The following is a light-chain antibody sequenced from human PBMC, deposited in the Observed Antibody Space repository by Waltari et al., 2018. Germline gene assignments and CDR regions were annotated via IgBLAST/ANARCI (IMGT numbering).Light chain of an antibody. CDR1: QSISTY. CDR2: GAS. CDR3: QQSYNTPHT. Sequence: DIQMTQSPSSLSASVGDRVTITCRASQSISTYLNWYQQKPGKALKLLIYGASSLQSGVPSRFSGSVSGTDFTLTISSLQPEDFATYYCQQSYNTPHTFGQGTKLEIK. V-gene: IGKV1-39*01. J-gene: IGKJ2*01.